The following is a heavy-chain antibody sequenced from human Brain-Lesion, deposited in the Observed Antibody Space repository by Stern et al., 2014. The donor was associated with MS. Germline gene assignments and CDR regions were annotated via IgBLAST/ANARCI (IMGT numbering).Heavy chain of an antibody. CDR3: ARHDSVPRPSQLYSARDRGPGYFDY. Sequence: QVQLQESGPGLVKPSETLSLTCTVSGGSISSSTYYWAWIRQPPGKGLEWIGNIYYSGFTYYNPSLKSRVTLTVEIVKNQFSLKLSSVPAADTAIYYCARHDSVPRPSQLYSARDRGPGYFDYWGQGTLVTVSS. CDR2: IYYSGFT. J-gene: IGHJ4*02. CDR1: GGSISSSTYY. V-gene: IGHV4-39*01. D-gene: IGHD1-26*01.